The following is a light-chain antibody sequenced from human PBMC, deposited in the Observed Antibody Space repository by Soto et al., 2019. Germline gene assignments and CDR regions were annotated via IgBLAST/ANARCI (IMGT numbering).Light chain of an antibody. Sequence: DIQMTQSPSSLSATVGDRVTITCRASQSISSYLKWYQQKLGKAPQLLIYAASSLQSGVPSRFSGRGSGTDFTLTIISLQPADFASYYCQQSYSTPWTFGQGTKVEIK. CDR1: QSISSY. CDR3: QQSYSTPWT. CDR2: AAS. J-gene: IGKJ1*01. V-gene: IGKV1-39*01.